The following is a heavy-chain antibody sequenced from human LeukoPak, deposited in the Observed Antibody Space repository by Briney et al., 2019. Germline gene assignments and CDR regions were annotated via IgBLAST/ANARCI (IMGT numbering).Heavy chain of an antibody. J-gene: IGHJ4*02. V-gene: IGHV1-8*01. CDR1: GYTFTSYD. Sequence: ASVKVSCKASGYTFTSYDINWVRQATGQGLEWMGWMNPNSGNTGYAQKFQGRVTMTRNTSISTAYMELSSLRSEDTAVYYCARGEIIQYYDFWSGYLTGYFDYWGQGTLVTVSS. CDR2: MNPNSGNT. CDR3: ARGEIIQYYDFWSGYLTGYFDY. D-gene: IGHD3-3*01.